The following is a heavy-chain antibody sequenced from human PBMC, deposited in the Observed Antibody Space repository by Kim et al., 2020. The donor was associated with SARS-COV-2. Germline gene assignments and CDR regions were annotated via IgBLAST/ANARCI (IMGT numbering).Heavy chain of an antibody. D-gene: IGHD2-2*01. J-gene: IGHJ6*01. V-gene: IGHV3-30*03. CDR2: ISYDGSNK. Sequence: GGSLRLSCAASGFTFSSYGMHWVRQAPGKGLEWVAVISYDGSNKYYADSVKGRFTISRDNSKNTLYLQMNSLRAEDTAVYYCGGVCSSTSCYAINYYYY. CDR3: GGVCSSTSCYAINYYYY. CDR1: GFTFSSYG.